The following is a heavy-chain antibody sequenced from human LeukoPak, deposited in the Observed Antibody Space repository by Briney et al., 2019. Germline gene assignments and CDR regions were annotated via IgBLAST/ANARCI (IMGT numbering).Heavy chain of an antibody. CDR2: IYHSGST. D-gene: IGHD3-16*02. V-gene: IGHV4-4*02. Sequence: SETLSLTCAVSGGSISSNNWWSWVRQPPGKGLEWIGEIYHSGSTNYNPSLKSRVTISVDTSKNQFSLKLSSVTAADTAVYYCARTLSNYVWGSYRSGYFDYWGQGTLVTVSS. CDR1: GGSISSNNW. J-gene: IGHJ4*02. CDR3: ARTLSNYVWGSYRSGYFDY.